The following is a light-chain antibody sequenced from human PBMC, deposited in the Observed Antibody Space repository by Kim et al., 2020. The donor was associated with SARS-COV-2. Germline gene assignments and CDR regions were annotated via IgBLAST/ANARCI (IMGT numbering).Light chain of an antibody. V-gene: IGKV1-6*01. Sequence: ASGGDRITITCRASKGIRNDLGWYQQKPGKAPELRIYAASSLHSGVPSRFSGRGAGTDFTLTISSLQPEDFATYYCLQAYNYPRTFGQGTKVDIK. J-gene: IGKJ1*01. CDR2: AAS. CDR3: LQAYNYPRT. CDR1: KGIRND.